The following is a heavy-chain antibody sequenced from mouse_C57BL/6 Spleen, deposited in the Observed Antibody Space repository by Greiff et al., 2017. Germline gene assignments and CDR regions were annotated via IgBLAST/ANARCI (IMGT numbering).Heavy chain of an antibody. V-gene: IGHV1-18*01. CDR2: INPNNGGT. Sequence: EVQLQQSGPELVKPGASVKIPCKASGYTFTDYNMDWVKQSHGKSLEWIGDINPNNGGTIYNQKFKGKATLTVDKSSSTAYMELRSLTSEDTAVYYCARTPYYYGSSYRYFDVWGTWTTVTVSS. D-gene: IGHD1-1*01. J-gene: IGHJ1*03. CDR3: ARTPYYYGSSYRYFDV. CDR1: GYTFTDYN.